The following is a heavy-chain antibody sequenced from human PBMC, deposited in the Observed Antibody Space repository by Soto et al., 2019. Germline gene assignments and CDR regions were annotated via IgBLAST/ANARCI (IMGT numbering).Heavy chain of an antibody. V-gene: IGHV4-59*01. CDR3: VRQVGASGSYCYGV. Sequence: SETLSLTCTVSGYSICTYNGGWIRQPPGKRLEWIGYIYSNGGTSYNPALKSRLTISVDTSKNQFSLKLSSVTAADTAVYYCVRQVGASGSYCYGVWGQGTMVTVSS. D-gene: IGHD1-26*01. CDR2: IYSNGGT. CDR1: GYSICTYN. J-gene: IGHJ3*01.